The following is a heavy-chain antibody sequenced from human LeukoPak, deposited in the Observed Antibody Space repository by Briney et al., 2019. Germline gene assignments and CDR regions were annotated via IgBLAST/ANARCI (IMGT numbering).Heavy chain of an antibody. D-gene: IGHD1-26*01. CDR3: ARGLSWELPYFDY. J-gene: IGHJ4*02. Sequence: PSETLSLTCAVYGGSFSGYYWSWIRQPPGKGLEWIGEINHSGSTNYNPSLKSRVTISVDTSKNHFSLKLSSVTAADTAVYYCARGLSWELPYFDYWGQGTLVTVSS. CDR2: INHSGST. V-gene: IGHV4-34*01. CDR1: GGSFSGYY.